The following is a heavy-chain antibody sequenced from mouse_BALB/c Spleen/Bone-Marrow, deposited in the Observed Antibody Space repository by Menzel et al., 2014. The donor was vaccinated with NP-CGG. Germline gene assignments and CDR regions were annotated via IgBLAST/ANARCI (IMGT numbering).Heavy chain of an antibody. CDR2: IHPDSGNT. D-gene: IGHD2-14*01. CDR3: ARHHRYAYYFDY. CDR1: GYTFTSSW. V-gene: IGHV1S130*01. J-gene: IGHJ2*01. Sequence: VKLQESGSVLVRPGTSVKLSCKASGYTFTSSWIHWARQRPGQGLEWIGEIHPDSGNTNYNEKFKSKATLTIDTSSSTAYVDLSSLTSEDSAVYYCARHHRYAYYFDYWGQGTTLTVSS.